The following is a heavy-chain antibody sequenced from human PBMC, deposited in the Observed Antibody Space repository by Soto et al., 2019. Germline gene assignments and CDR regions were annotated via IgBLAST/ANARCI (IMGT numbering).Heavy chain of an antibody. D-gene: IGHD3-3*01. CDR1: GGSISSGDYY. Sequence: SETLSLTCTVSGGSISSGDYYWSWIRQPPGKGLEWIGYIYYSGSTYYNPSLKSRVTISVDTSKNQFSLKLSSVTAADTAVYYCARAWYYDFWSGYGADYGMDVWGQGTTVTVSS. J-gene: IGHJ6*02. CDR2: IYYSGST. CDR3: ARAWYYDFWSGYGADYGMDV. V-gene: IGHV4-30-4*01.